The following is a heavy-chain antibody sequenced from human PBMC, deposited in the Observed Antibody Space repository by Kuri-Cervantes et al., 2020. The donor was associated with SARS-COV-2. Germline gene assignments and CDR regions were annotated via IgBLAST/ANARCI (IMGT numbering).Heavy chain of an antibody. Sequence: SETLSLTCAVYGGSFSGYYWGWIRQPAGKGLEWIGRIYISGSTNYNPSLESRVTMSIDTSRNQFSLRLSSVTAADTAVYYCAGGYTGWISNWGQGTLVTVSS. CDR1: GGSFSGYY. V-gene: IGHV4-59*10. CDR3: AGGYTGWISN. J-gene: IGHJ4*02. D-gene: IGHD2-2*03. CDR2: IYISGST.